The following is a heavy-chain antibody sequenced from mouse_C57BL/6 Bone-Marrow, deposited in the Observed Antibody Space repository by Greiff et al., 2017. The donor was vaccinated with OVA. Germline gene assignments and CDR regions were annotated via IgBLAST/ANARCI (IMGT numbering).Heavy chain of an antibody. CDR2: IYPGSGNT. J-gene: IGHJ1*03. Sequence: QVQLQQSGAELVRPGASVKLSCKASGYTFPDYYINWVKQRPGQGLEWIARIYPGSGNTYYNEKFKGKATLTAEKSSSTAYMQLSSLTSEDSAVYFCARKGSYWYFDVWGTGTTVTVSS. CDR3: ARKGSYWYFDV. V-gene: IGHV1-76*01. CDR1: GYTFPDYY.